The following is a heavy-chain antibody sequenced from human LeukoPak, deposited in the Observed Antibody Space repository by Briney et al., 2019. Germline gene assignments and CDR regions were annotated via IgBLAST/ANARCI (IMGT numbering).Heavy chain of an antibody. CDR2: INHSGST. CDR1: GGSFSGYY. CDR3: ARDNEGEFDP. J-gene: IGHJ5*02. V-gene: IGHV4-34*01. Sequence: PSETLSLTCAVYGGSFSGYYWSWIRQPPGKGLEWIGEINHSGSTNYNPSLKSRVTISVDTSKNQFSLKLSSVTAADTAVYYCARDNEGEFDPWGQGTLVTVSS. D-gene: IGHD1-1*01.